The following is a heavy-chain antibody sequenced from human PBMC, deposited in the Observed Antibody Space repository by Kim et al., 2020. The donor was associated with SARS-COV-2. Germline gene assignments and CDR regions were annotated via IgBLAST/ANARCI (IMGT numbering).Heavy chain of an antibody. V-gene: IGHV3-9*01. J-gene: IGHJ6*02. CDR3: AKDTGIAVAGTKVGEGMDV. D-gene: IGHD6-19*01. Sequence: GGSLRLSCAASGFTFDDYAMHWVRQAPGKGLEWVSGISWNSGSIAYADSVKGRFTISRDNAKNSLYQQMNSLRAEDTALYYCAKDTGIAVAGTKVGEGMDVWGQGTTVTVSS. CDR1: GFTFDDYA. CDR2: ISWNSGSI.